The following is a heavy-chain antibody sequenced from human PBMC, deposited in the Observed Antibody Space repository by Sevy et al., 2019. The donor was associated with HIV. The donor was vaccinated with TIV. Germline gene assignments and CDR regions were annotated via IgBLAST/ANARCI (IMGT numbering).Heavy chain of an antibody. Sequence: GGSLRLSCAASGFTFSSYGMHWVRQAPGKGLEWVAVIWYDGSNKYYAHSVKGRFTISRDNSKNTLYLQMNSLRAEDTTVYYCARASYGSGSYYSNPLAFDIWGQGTMVTVSS. D-gene: IGHD3-10*01. J-gene: IGHJ3*02. CDR3: ARASYGSGSYYSNPLAFDI. CDR2: IWYDGSNK. V-gene: IGHV3-33*01. CDR1: GFTFSSYG.